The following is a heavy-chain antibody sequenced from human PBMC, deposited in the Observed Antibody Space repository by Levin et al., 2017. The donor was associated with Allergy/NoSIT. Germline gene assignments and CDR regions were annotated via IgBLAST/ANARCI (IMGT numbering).Heavy chain of an antibody. CDR2: VRDSGTI. CDR1: GGSISSPY. J-gene: IGHJ6*03. Sequence: SETLSLTCTVSGGSISSPYWNWIRQPPGKRLEWIGHVRDSGTIYYNPSLKSRVIISVDRSKNQFSLKLNSVTAADTAVYHCVTGEDPRKTGVWDKGTTVTVSS. D-gene: IGHD3-16*01. V-gene: IGHV4-59*11. CDR3: VTGEDPRKTGV.